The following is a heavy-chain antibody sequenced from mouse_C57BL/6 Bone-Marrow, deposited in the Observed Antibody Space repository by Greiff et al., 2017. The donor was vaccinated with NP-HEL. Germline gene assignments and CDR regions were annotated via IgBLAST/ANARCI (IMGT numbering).Heavy chain of an antibody. CDR3: TYLHFDY. CDR2: IRLKSDNYAT. D-gene: IGHD5-1*01. V-gene: IGHV6-3*01. Sequence: EVKLVESGGGFVQPGGSMKLSCVASGFTFSNYWMNWVRQSPEKGLEWVAQIRLKSDNYATHYAESVKGRFTISRDDSKRSVYLPMDNFRAEYTEIYCCTYLHFDYWGQGTTLTVSS. J-gene: IGHJ2*01. CDR1: GFTFSNYW.